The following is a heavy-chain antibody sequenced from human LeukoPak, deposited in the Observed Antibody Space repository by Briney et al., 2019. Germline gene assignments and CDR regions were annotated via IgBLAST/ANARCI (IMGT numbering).Heavy chain of an antibody. Sequence: SVKVSCKASGGTFSSYAISWVRQAPGQGLDWMGGINPIFGTANYPQKFQGRVTITADKFTRTAYMELSSPRSEDTAVYYCAIAVAGTGPFDYWGQGTLVTVSS. CDR1: GGTFSSYA. J-gene: IGHJ4*02. V-gene: IGHV1-69*06. D-gene: IGHD6-19*01. CDR3: AIAVAGTGPFDY. CDR2: INPIFGTA.